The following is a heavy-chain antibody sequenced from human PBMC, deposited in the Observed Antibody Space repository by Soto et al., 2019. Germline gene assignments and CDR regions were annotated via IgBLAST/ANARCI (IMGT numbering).Heavy chain of an antibody. CDR1: GFTFSDHY. J-gene: IGHJ4*02. CDR3: ARANLGGSYYFDY. CDR2: TRNKANSYTT. Sequence: GGSLRLSCAASGFTFSDHYMDWVRQAPGKGLEWVGRTRNKANSYTTEYAASVKGRFTISRDDSKNSLYLQMNSLKTEDTAVYYCARANLGGSYYFDYWGQGTLVTVSS. D-gene: IGHD1-26*01. V-gene: IGHV3-72*01.